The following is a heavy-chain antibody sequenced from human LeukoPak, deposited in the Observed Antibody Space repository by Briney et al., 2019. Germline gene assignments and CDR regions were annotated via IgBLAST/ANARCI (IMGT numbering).Heavy chain of an antibody. D-gene: IGHD3-22*01. V-gene: IGHV3-9*01. CDR3: AKDTRAYYYDSSGYYFDY. Sequence: SLRLSRAGCGFTCDDYAMHCVRQAQGKGLEWVSGISWNSGSIGYADSVKGRFTISRDNAKNSLYLQMNSLRAEDTALYYCAKDTRAYYYDSSGYYFDYWGQGTLVTVSS. CDR2: ISWNSGSI. J-gene: IGHJ4*02. CDR1: GFTCDDYA.